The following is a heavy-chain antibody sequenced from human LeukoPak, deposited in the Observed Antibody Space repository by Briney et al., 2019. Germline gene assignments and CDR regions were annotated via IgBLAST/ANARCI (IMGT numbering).Heavy chain of an antibody. CDR3: ASGSSRWYYFDY. Sequence: GGSLRLSCAASGFTFSSYGMHWVRQAPGKGLEWVAFIRYDGSNKYYADSVKGRFTISRDNSKNTLYLQMNSLRAEDTAVYYCASGSSRWYYFDYWGQGTLVTVSS. J-gene: IGHJ4*02. D-gene: IGHD6-13*01. CDR1: GFTFSSYG. V-gene: IGHV3-30*02. CDR2: IRYDGSNK.